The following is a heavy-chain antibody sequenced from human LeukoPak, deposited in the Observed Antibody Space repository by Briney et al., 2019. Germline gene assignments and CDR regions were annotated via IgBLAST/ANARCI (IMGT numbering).Heavy chain of an antibody. D-gene: IGHD3-3*01. Sequence: GGSLRLPCAASGFTFSSYAMSWVRQAPGKGLEWVSAISGSGGSTYYADSVKGRFTISRDNSKNTLYLQMNSLRAEDTAVYYCAKLADDFWSGYYPLQGGMDVWGQGTTVTVSS. J-gene: IGHJ6*02. CDR2: ISGSGGST. V-gene: IGHV3-23*01. CDR3: AKLADDFWSGYYPLQGGMDV. CDR1: GFTFSSYA.